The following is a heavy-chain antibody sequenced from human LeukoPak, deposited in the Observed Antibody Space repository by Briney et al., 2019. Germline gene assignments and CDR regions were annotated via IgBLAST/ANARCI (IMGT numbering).Heavy chain of an antibody. J-gene: IGHJ4*02. D-gene: IGHD6-19*01. Sequence: GGSLRLSCAASEFSVGSNYMSWVRQAPGKGLEWVSVIYSGGSTYYADSVKGRFTISRDNSKNTLYLQMNSLRAEDTAVCYCASRAVAGYYYFDYWGQGTLVTVSS. CDR2: IYSGGST. CDR1: EFSVGSNY. V-gene: IGHV3-66*01. CDR3: ASRAVAGYYYFDY.